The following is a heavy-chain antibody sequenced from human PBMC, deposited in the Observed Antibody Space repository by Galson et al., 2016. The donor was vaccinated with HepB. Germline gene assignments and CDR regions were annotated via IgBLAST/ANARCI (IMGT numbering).Heavy chain of an antibody. V-gene: IGHV4-39*01. J-gene: IGHJ6*02. D-gene: IGHD1-26*01. Sequence: SETLSLTCSVSGASASSHYWGWIRQPPGKGLEWIGSMYYSGSTNYNLSLKSRVTISVDTAKNQFSLKLKSVTAADTAVYYCARHPPSGYYYYGLDVWGQGTTVTVSS. CDR3: ARHPPSGYYYYGLDV. CDR2: MYYSGST. CDR1: GASASSHY.